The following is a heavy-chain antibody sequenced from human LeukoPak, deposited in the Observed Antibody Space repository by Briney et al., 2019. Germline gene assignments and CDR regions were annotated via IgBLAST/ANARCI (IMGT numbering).Heavy chain of an antibody. D-gene: IGHD1-26*01. CDR3: ARGRGSRSLDY. Sequence: ASVKVSCKASGYTFTNYDVNWVRQASGQGLEWMGWMNPNSGNTGYAQNFQGRVTMTRDTSIRTAYMELSSLGSEDTAVYYCARGRGSRSLDYWGQGTLVTVSS. CDR2: MNPNSGNT. J-gene: IGHJ4*02. CDR1: GYTFTNYD. V-gene: IGHV1-8*01.